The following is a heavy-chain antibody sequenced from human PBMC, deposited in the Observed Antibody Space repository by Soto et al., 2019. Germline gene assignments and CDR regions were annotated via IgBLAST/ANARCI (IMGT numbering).Heavy chain of an antibody. J-gene: IGHJ4*02. CDR1: GFTVSSNY. D-gene: IGHD5-12*01. CDR3: ARALEQMATIMAFDY. V-gene: IGHV3-53*01. CDR2: IYSGGST. Sequence: GGSLRLSCAASGFTVSSNYMSWVRQAPGKGLEWVSVIYSGGSTYYADSVKGRFTISRDNSKNTLYLQMNSLRAEDTAVYYCARALEQMATIMAFDYWGQGTLVTVSS.